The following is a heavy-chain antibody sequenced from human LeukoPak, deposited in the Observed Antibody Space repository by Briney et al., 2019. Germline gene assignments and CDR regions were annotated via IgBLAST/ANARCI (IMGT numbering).Heavy chain of an antibody. D-gene: IGHD3-10*01. CDR1: GFAFSSYA. CDR3: AKHYGSGTYYNYFDY. V-gene: IGHV3-23*01. J-gene: IGHJ4*02. CDR2: IGASGGGS. Sequence: PGGSLRLSCAASGFAFSSYAMSWVRQAPGKGLEWVSAIGASGGGSLDADFVKGRFTLSRDNSKNMLFLQINSLRAEDTAVYYCAKHYGSGTYYNYFDYWGQGTLVTVSS.